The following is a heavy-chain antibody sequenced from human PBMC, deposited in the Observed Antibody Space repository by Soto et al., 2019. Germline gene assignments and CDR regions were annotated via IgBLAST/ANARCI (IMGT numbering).Heavy chain of an antibody. CDR3: ARVTMIVVVPYFDY. V-gene: IGHV3-7*04. CDR1: GFTFSSYW. D-gene: IGHD3-22*01. J-gene: IGHJ4*02. CDR2: IKQDGSEK. Sequence: PGGSLRLSXAASGFTFSSYWMSWVRQAPGKGLEWVANIKQDGSEKYYVDSVKGRFTISRDNAKNSLYLQMNSLRAEDTAVYYCARVTMIVVVPYFDYWGQGTLVTVSS.